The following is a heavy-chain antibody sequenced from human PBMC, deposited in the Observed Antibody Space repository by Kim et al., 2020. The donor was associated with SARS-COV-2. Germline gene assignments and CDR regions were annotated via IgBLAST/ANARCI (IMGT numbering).Heavy chain of an antibody. CDR1: GFVFKTAW. J-gene: IGHJ4*02. Sequence: GGSLRLSCTGSGFVFKTAWMIWVRQAPGKGLEWIGRIKSQSDGGASDYAAPLRGRVIISRDDSNDTLYLQMNSLKIEDTAVYFCAIPTNGASYYWGRGTLVTVYS. CDR3: AIPTNGASYY. D-gene: IGHD2-8*01. V-gene: IGHV3-15*01. CDR2: IKSQSDGGAS.